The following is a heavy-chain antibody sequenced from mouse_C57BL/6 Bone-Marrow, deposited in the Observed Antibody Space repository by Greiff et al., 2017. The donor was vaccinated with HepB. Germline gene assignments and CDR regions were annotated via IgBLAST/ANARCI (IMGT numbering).Heavy chain of an antibody. D-gene: IGHD1-1*01. CDR2: IYPRSGNT. CDR1: GYTFTSYG. J-gene: IGHJ4*01. V-gene: IGHV1-81*01. CDR3: ANYYGSSRAMDY. Sequence: VQLVESGAELARPGGSVKLSCKASGYTFTSYGISWVKQRTGQGLAWIGEIYPRSGNTYYNEKFKGKATLTADKSSSTAYMELRSLTSEDSAVYFCANYYGSSRAMDYWGQGTSVTVAS.